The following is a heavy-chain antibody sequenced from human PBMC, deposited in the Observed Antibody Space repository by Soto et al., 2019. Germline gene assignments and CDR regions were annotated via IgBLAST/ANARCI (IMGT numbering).Heavy chain of an antibody. J-gene: IGHJ3*02. CDR3: ARLVTTGGAFDI. Sequence: QLQLQESGPGLVKPSETLSLTCTVSGGSISSSSYYWGWIRQPPGKGLEWIGSIYYSGSTYYNPSLKSRVTLSVDTSKNQFSLKLSSVTAADTAVYYCARLVTTGGAFDIWGQGTMVTVSS. CDR1: GGSISSSSYY. D-gene: IGHD4-17*01. V-gene: IGHV4-39*01. CDR2: IYYSGST.